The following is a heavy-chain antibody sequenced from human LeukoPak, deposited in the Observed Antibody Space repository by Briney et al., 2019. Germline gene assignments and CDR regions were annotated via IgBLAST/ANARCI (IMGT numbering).Heavy chain of an antibody. CDR3: ARGARDYYDILTGHDAFDI. CDR1: GGSISSGGYS. D-gene: IGHD3-9*01. Sequence: SETLSLTCAVSGGSISSGGYSWSWIRQPPGKGLEWIGYIYHSGSTYYNPSLKSRVTISVDRSKNQFSLKLSSVTAADTAVYYCARGARDYYDILTGHDAFDIWGQGTMVTISS. J-gene: IGHJ3*02. V-gene: IGHV4-30-2*01. CDR2: IYHSGST.